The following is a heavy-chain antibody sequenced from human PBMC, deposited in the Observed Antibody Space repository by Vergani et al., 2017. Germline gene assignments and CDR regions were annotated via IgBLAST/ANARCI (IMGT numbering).Heavy chain of an antibody. V-gene: IGHV4-34*01. CDR2: INHSGST. CDR3: ARDSSGLYYMDV. CDR1: GGSFSGYY. Sequence: QVQLQQWGAGLLKPSETLSLTCAVYGGSFSGYYWSWIRQPPGKGLEWIGEINHSGSTNYNPSLKSRVTISVDTSKNQFSLKLSSVTAADTAVYYCARDSSGLYYMDVWAKGTTVTVSS. D-gene: IGHD6-19*01. J-gene: IGHJ6*03.